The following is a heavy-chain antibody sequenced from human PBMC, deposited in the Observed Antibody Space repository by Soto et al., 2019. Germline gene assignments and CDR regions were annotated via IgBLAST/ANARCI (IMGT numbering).Heavy chain of an antibody. J-gene: IGHJ4*02. CDR3: ARGGSIGGALYYFDY. V-gene: IGHV3-64*01. CDR1: GFTFSSYA. D-gene: IGHD1-26*01. CDR2: ISSNGGST. Sequence: PGGSLRLSCAASGFTFSSYAMHWVRQAPGKGLEYVSAISSNGGSTYYANSVKGRFAISRDNSKNTLYLQMGSLRAEDMAVYYCARGGSIGGALYYFDYGGKGPRSTV.